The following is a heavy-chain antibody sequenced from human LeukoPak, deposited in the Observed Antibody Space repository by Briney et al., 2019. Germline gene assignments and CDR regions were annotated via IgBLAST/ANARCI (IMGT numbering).Heavy chain of an antibody. Sequence: GASVKVPCKASGYTFTSYYMHWVRQAPGQGLEWMGIINPSGGSTSYAQKFQSRVTMTRDTSTSTVYMELSSLRSEDTALYYCARIGHDLYQTFDSWGHGTLITVSS. D-gene: IGHD2-2*01. CDR2: INPSGGST. J-gene: IGHJ5*01. CDR3: ARIGHDLYQTFDS. V-gene: IGHV1-46*01. CDR1: GYTFTSYY.